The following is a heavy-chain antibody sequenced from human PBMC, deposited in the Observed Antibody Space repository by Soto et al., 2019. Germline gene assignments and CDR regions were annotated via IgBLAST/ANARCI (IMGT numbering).Heavy chain of an antibody. D-gene: IGHD4-17*01. Sequence: GGSLRLSCAASGFTVSSNYMSWVRQAPGKGLEWVSVIYSGGSTYYADSVKGRFTISRHNSKNTLYLQMNSLRAEDTAVYYCARAGGGDTVTTFDYWGQGTLVTVSS. CDR2: IYSGGST. V-gene: IGHV3-53*04. CDR3: ARAGGGDTVTTFDY. J-gene: IGHJ4*02. CDR1: GFTVSSNY.